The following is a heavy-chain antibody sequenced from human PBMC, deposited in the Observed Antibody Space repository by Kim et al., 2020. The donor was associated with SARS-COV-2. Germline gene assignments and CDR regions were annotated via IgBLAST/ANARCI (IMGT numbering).Heavy chain of an antibody. J-gene: IGHJ4*02. CDR2: MNPNSGNT. CDR1: GYTFTSYD. Sequence: ASVKVSCKASGYTFTSYDINWVRQATGQGLEWMGWMNPNSGNTGYAQKFQGRITMTRNTSISTAYMEVSSLRSEDTAVYYCARGTYYDSSDSSKKKYDYWGQGTLVTVSS. CDR3: ARGTYYDSSDSSKKKYDY. V-gene: IGHV1-8*01. D-gene: IGHD3-22*01.